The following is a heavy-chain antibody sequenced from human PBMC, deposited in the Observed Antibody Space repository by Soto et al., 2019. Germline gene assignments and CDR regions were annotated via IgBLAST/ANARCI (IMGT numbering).Heavy chain of an antibody. Sequence: ASVKVSCKASGYTFTSYYMHWVRQAPGQGLEWMGIINPSGGGTSYAQKFQDRVTMTRDTSTSTVYMELSSLRSEDTAVYYCARERHCGGDCYTFDYWGQGTLVTVSS. D-gene: IGHD2-21*02. CDR2: INPSGGGT. CDR1: GYTFTSYY. J-gene: IGHJ4*02. CDR3: ARERHCGGDCYTFDY. V-gene: IGHV1-46*01.